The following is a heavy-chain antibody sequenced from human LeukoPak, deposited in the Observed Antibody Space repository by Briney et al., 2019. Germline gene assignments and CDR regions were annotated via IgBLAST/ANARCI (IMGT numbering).Heavy chain of an antibody. CDR2: IYPGDSDT. Sequence: GESLKISCKGSGYSFTSYWIGWVRQMPGKGLGWMGIIYPGDSDTRYSPSFQGQVTFSADKSISTAYLQWSSLKASDTAMYYCASLAGYSSSWYPNYFDYWGQGTLVTVSS. CDR1: GYSFTSYW. V-gene: IGHV5-51*01. D-gene: IGHD6-13*01. J-gene: IGHJ4*02. CDR3: ASLAGYSSSWYPNYFDY.